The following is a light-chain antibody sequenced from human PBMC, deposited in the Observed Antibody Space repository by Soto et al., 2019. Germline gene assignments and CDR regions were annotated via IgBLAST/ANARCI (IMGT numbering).Light chain of an antibody. CDR2: DAS. Sequence: TQSPDTLSLSPGERATLSCRASQSVSSFLAWYQQKPGKAPKLLIYDASSLESGVPSRFSGSGSGTEFTLTISSLQPDDFATYYCQQYNSYSRTFGQGTKVDIK. CDR1: QSVSSF. CDR3: QQYNSYSRT. J-gene: IGKJ1*01. V-gene: IGKV1-5*01.